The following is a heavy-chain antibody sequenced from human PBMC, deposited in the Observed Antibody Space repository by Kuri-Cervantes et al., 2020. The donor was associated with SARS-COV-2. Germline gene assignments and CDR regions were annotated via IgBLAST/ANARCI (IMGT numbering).Heavy chain of an antibody. CDR1: GFTFSSYG. D-gene: IGHD1-20*01. J-gene: IGHJ5*02. CDR3: AKDGLGYNWNAGGWFDP. Sequence: GGSLRLSCAASGFTFSSYGMHWVRQAPGEGLEWVAVISYDGSNKYYADSVKGRFTISRDNSKNTLYLQMNSLRAEDTAVYYCAKDGLGYNWNAGGWFDPWGQGTLVTVSS. V-gene: IGHV3-30*18. CDR2: ISYDGSNK.